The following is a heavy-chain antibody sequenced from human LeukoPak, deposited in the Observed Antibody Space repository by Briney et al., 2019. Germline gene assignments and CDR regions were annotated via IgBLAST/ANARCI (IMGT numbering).Heavy chain of an antibody. V-gene: IGHV4-59*01. CDR3: ARVVDRVYFDY. J-gene: IGHJ4*02. CDR1: GGSISSYY. Sequence: PSETLSLTCTVSGGSISSYYWSWVRQPPGKGLEWVGYIYYSGSTNYNPSLKSRVTISVDTSKNQFSLKLNSVTAADTAVYYCARVVDRVYFDYWGQGTLVPVSS. D-gene: IGHD2-15*01. CDR2: IYYSGST.